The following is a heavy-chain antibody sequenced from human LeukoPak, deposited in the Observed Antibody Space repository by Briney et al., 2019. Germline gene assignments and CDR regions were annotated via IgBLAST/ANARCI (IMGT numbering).Heavy chain of an antibody. D-gene: IGHD2-2*02. V-gene: IGHV4-39*01. J-gene: IGHJ4*02. Sequence: SETLSLTCTVSGGSISSGSSYWGWIRQPPGKGLEWIGSISYSGNSYHNPSLKSRVTISVDTSKNHFSLKLTSVTAADTAVYYCARQRRNDCGSPSCYIDYWGQGTLVTVSS. CDR2: ISYSGNS. CDR3: ARQRRNDCGSPSCYIDY. CDR1: GGSISSGSSY.